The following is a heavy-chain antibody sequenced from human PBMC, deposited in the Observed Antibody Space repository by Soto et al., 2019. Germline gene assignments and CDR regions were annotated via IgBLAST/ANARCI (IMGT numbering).Heavy chain of an antibody. CDR1: GFTFQNYS. Sequence: PGGSLSLSWAASGFTFQNYSMHWVRQAPGKGLEWVAVTSYDGGKNFYADSVKGRFTISRDNSKNTLYLQMNSLRAGDTAIYYCARVESSGAAKYFIDYWGQGTLVTVSS. CDR2: TSYDGGKN. J-gene: IGHJ4*02. D-gene: IGHD3-10*01. V-gene: IGHV3-30*03. CDR3: ARVESSGAAKYFIDY.